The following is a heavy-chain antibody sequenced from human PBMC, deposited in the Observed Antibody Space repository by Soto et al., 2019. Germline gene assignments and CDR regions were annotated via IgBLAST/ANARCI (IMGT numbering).Heavy chain of an antibody. CDR3: ARDATPHIAAREHYYYYGMDV. CDR2: INSDGSST. D-gene: IGHD6-6*01. J-gene: IGHJ6*02. Sequence: GGSLRLSCAASGFTFSSYWMHWVRQAPGKGLVWVSRINSDGSSTSYADSVKGRFTISRDNAKNTLYLQMNSLRAEDTAVYYCARDATPHIAAREHYYYYGMDVWGLGTTVTVSS. V-gene: IGHV3-74*01. CDR1: GFTFSSYW.